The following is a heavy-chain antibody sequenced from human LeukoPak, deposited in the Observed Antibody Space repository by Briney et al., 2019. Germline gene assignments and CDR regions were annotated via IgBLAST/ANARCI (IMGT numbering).Heavy chain of an antibody. CDR3: GRDTDFDY. CDR1: GFTFDDYA. V-gene: IGHV3-9*01. CDR2: ISWNSGSI. J-gene: IGHJ4*02. Sequence: GGSLRLSCAASGFTFDDYAMHWVRQAPGKGLEWVSGISWNSGSIGYADSVKGRFTISRDNAKNSLYLQMNSLRAEDTAVYYCGRDTDFDYWGQGTLVTVSS.